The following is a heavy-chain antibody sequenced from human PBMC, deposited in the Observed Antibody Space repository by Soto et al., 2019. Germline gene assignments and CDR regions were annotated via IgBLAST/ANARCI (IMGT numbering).Heavy chain of an antibody. V-gene: IGHV4-39*01. D-gene: IGHD5-12*01. Sequence: PSETLSLTCTVSGGSISSSSYYWGWIRQPPGKGLEWIGSIYCSGSTYYNPSLKSRVTISVDTSKNQFSLKLSSVTAADTAVYYCARLENGLRFPRRWFDPWGQGTLVTVSS. CDR2: IYCSGST. CDR1: GGSISSSSYY. J-gene: IGHJ5*02. CDR3: ARLENGLRFPRRWFDP.